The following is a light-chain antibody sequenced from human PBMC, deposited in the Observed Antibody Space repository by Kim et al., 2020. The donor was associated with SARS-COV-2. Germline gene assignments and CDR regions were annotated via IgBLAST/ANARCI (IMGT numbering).Light chain of an antibody. J-gene: IGLJ3*02. CDR1: SDINVDHCN. Sequence: TCTLPSDINVDHCNIYWYQQKPGSPPRYLLYYYSDSNKCQGSGVPSRFSGSKDASANTGILLISGLQSEDEADYYCMIWPTSDSGVFGGGTQLTVL. CDR2: YYSDSNK. CDR3: MIWPTSDSGV. V-gene: IGLV5-37*01.